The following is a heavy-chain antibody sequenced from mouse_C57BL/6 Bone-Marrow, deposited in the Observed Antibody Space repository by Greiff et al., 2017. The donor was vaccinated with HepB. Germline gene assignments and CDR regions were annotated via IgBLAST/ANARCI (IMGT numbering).Heavy chain of an antibody. Sequence: VQLQQSGAELARPGASVKLSCKASGYTFTSYGISWVKQRTGQGLEWIGEIYPRSGNTYYNEKFKGKATLTADKSSSTAYRELRSLTSEDSAVYFCAMIYYGNSAWFAYWGQGTLVTVSA. D-gene: IGHD2-1*01. CDR1: GYTFTSYG. J-gene: IGHJ3*01. CDR3: AMIYYGNSAWFAY. V-gene: IGHV1-81*01. CDR2: IYPRSGNT.